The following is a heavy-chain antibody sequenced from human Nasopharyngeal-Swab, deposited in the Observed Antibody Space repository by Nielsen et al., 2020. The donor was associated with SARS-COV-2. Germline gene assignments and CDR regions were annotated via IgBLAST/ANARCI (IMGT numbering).Heavy chain of an antibody. J-gene: IGHJ4*02. D-gene: IGHD1-7*01. CDR2: ISSGSSYI. V-gene: IGHV3-21*01. CDR1: GFTFSSYS. Sequence: GESLKISCAASGFTFSSYSMNWVRQAPGKGLEWVSSISSGSSYIYYADSVKGRFTISRDNAKNSLYLQMNSLRAEDTAVYYCAREGKGSWNWNYVGESYFDYWGQGTLVTVSS. CDR3: AREGKGSWNWNYVGESYFDY.